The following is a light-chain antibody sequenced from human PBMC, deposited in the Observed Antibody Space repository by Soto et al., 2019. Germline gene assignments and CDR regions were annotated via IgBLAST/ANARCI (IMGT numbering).Light chain of an antibody. CDR2: DSS. CDR1: YDISSS. Sequence: DIQLTQSPSFLSASVEDRVTISCRASYDISSSLAWYQQEPGKPPKLLIHDSSTLQPGVPSRFTGSGSGRKFTLTISGLQFGDFATYFCQQLSHYPYTFGQGTKLEV. CDR3: QQLSHYPYT. J-gene: IGKJ2*01. V-gene: IGKV1-9*01.